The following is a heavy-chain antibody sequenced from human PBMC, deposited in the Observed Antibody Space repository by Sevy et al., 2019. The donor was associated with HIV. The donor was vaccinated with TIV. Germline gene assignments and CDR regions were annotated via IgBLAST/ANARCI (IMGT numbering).Heavy chain of an antibody. D-gene: IGHD3-22*01. V-gene: IGHV3-23*01. CDR3: AKDRIVVAREALDI. CDR2: ISGRDTGT. J-gene: IGHJ3*02. CDR1: GFTFSNYA. Sequence: GESLKISCAVSGFTFSNYAMSWVRQAPGKGLEWVSAISGRDTGTFYADSVKGRFTISRDNSKNTLFLQMNSLRAEDTAVYYCAKDRIVVAREALDIWGRGTMVTVSS.